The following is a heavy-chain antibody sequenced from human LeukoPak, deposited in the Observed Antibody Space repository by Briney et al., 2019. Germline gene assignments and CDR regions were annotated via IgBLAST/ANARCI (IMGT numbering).Heavy chain of an antibody. CDR2: INHSGST. J-gene: IGHJ3*02. Sequence: SETLSLTCAVYGGSFSGYYWSWIRQPPGKGLEWIGEINHSGSTNYNPSLKSRVTISVDRSKNQFSLKLSSVTAANTAVYYCARDSRESSAFDIWGQGTMVTVSS. D-gene: IGHD3-10*01. V-gene: IGHV4-34*01. CDR1: GGSFSGYY. CDR3: ARDSRESSAFDI.